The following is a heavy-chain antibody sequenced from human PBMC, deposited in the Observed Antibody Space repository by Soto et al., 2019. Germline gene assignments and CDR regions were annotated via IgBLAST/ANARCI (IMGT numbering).Heavy chain of an antibody. J-gene: IGHJ5*02. CDR1: GGSVNGHY. CDR3: ATRITVFGLLIPPFDP. Sequence: PSETLSLTCAVYGGSVNGHYLNWIRQPAGKGLEWIGEINHTGGTHYNPSLKSRVTMSVDTSKNQFSLRLSSVTAADTAIYYCATRITVFGLLIPPFDPWGQGTQVTVSS. V-gene: IGHV4-34*01. CDR2: INHTGGT. D-gene: IGHD3-3*01.